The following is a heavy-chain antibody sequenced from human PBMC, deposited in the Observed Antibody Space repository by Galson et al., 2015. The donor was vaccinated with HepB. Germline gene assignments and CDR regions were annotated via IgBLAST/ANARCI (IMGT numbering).Heavy chain of an antibody. J-gene: IGHJ4*02. CDR2: FYPEDGET. Sequence: SVKVSCKVSGYTLTELSMHWGRHAPGEGLEWMGGFYPEDGETIYAQKFQGRVTMTEDTSTDTAYMELSRLRSEDSAVYYCAPDIVFGEIDYWGQGTLVTVSS. CDR1: GYTLTELS. CDR3: APDIVFGEIDY. V-gene: IGHV1-24*01. D-gene: IGHD3-10*01.